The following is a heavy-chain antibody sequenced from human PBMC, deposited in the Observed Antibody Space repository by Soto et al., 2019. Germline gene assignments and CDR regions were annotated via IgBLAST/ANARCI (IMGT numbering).Heavy chain of an antibody. V-gene: IGHV4-39*01. J-gene: IGHJ5*02. CDR2: VFYSGDT. Sequence: PSETLSLTCTVSGGSIDSGDYYWSWIRQPPGKGLEWIGTVFYSGDTYYTPSLKSRVTISVDKSKNQFSLRLKSVTAADTAVYYCVRPLEIFGDLLPNWFDPWGQGTLVTVSS. CDR1: GGSIDSGDYY. D-gene: IGHD3-10*01. CDR3: VRPLEIFGDLLPNWFDP.